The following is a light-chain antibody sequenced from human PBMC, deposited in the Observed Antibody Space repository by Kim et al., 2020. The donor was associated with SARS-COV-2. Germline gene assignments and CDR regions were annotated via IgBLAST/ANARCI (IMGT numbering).Light chain of an antibody. CDR2: DVA. CDR3: CSYVGSYSYV. J-gene: IGLJ1*01. V-gene: IGLV2-11*01. Sequence: QSALTQPRSVSGSPGQSVAISCAGTSSDVGGYTYVSWYQQHPDKAPKLIIYDVAKRPSGVPDRFSGSKSGNTASQTISGLQAEDEADYYCCSYVGSYSYVLGTGTKVTVL. CDR1: SSDVGGYTY.